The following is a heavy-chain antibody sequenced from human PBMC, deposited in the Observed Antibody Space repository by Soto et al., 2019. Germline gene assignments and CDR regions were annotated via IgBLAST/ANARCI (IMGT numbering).Heavy chain of an antibody. J-gene: IGHJ5*02. CDR3: ARDIVVAPTARGWFDP. CDR1: GYTLTRYW. D-gene: IGHD2-2*01. V-gene: IGHV1-46*01. CDR2: INPTSGSK. Sequence: GASVKISFKASGYTLTRYWIHWVRRAPGQGLEWIGIINPTSGSKSYAQKFQDRVTMTRDTSTSTVYMELSSLRSEDTAVYYCARDIVVAPTARGWFDPWGQGTLVTVSS.